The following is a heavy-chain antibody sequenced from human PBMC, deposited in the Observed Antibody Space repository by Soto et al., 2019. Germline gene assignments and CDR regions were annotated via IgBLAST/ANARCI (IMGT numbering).Heavy chain of an antibody. CDR1: GGTFSSNA. V-gene: IGHV1-69*12. CDR3: ARESRYCSGGSCYFLPGIDY. Sequence: QVQLVQSGAEVKKPGSSVKVSCKASGGTFSSNAISWVRQAPGQGPEWMGGTIPIFGTANYAQKFQGRVTITADECTSTAYLELSSLRSEDTAVYYCARESRYCSGGSCYFLPGIDYWGQGTLVTVSS. D-gene: IGHD2-15*01. J-gene: IGHJ4*02. CDR2: TIPIFGTA.